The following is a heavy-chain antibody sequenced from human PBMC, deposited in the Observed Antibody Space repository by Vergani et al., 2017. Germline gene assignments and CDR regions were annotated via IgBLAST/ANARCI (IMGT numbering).Heavy chain of an antibody. J-gene: IGHJ6*04. V-gene: IGHV4-34*11. Sequence: QVQLQQWGAGLLKPSETLSLTCAVYGGSFSSYYWSWIRQPPGKGLEWIGYIYYSGRTNYNPSLKSRVTISVDTSKNQFSLKQSSVTAADTAVYYCASLKGCAYSSRPLDVWGKGTTVTVSS. CDR2: IYYSGRT. CDR3: ASLKGCAYSSRPLDV. CDR1: GGSFSSYY. D-gene: IGHD6-13*01.